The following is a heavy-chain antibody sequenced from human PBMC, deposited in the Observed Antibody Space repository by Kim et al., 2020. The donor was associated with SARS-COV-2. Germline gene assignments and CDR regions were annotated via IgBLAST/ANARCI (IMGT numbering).Heavy chain of an antibody. CDR1: GVSISSYF. D-gene: IGHD3-10*01. CDR3: ARRVPSLWYFDL. Sequence: SETLSLTCTVSGVSISSYFWSWIRQPPGKGLEWIGYIYYSGSTNYNPSLKSRVTISVDTSKNQFSLKLNSVTAADTAVYYCARRVPSLWYFDLWGRGTLVTVSS. J-gene: IGHJ2*01. V-gene: IGHV4-59*01. CDR2: IYYSGST.